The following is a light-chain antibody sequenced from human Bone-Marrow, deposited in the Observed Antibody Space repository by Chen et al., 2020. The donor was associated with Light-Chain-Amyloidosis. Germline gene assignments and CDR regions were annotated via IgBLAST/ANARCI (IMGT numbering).Light chain of an antibody. CDR1: SSNIGAYYD. CDR2: GNN. CDR3: QAYDSSLSGYV. V-gene: IGLV1-40*01. Sequence: QAVTAQPPTVSRAPGQRGAIYGTGSSSNIGAYYDVHWYQQLPAKAHKLLIYGNNNPPSGVPDRFSGSKSGTSSSLAITGLQAEDEADYYCQAYDSSLSGYVFGTGTKVNVL. J-gene: IGLJ1*01.